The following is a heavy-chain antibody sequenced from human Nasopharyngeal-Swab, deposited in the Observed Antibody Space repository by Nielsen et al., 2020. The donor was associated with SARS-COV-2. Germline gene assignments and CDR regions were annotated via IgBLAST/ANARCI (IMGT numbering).Heavy chain of an antibody. CDR1: GFTFSSYA. Sequence: GGSLRLSCAASGFTFSSYAMHWVRQAPGKGLEWVAVISYDGSNKYYADSVKGRFTISRDNSKNTLYLQMNSLRAEDTAVYYCARDLDYYDSSGYDYWGQGTLVTVSS. CDR3: ARDLDYYDSSGYDY. CDR2: ISYDGSNK. D-gene: IGHD3-22*01. J-gene: IGHJ4*02. V-gene: IGHV3-30-3*01.